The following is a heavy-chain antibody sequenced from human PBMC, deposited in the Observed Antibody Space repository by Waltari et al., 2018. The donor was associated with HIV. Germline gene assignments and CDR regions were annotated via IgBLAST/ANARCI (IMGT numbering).Heavy chain of an antibody. D-gene: IGHD2-21*02. CDR3: ASPGGVVTAIREYFDY. J-gene: IGHJ4*02. V-gene: IGHV4-38-2*02. CDR2: IYHSGST. Sequence: ETLSLTCTVSGYSISSGYYWGWIRQPPGKGLEWIGSIYHSGSTYYNPSLKSRVTISVDTSKNQFSLKLSSVTAADTAVYYCASPGGVVTAIREYFDYWGQGTLVTVSS. CDR1: GYSISSGYY.